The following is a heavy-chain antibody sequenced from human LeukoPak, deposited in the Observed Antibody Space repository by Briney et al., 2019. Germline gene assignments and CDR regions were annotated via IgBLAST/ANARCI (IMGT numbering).Heavy chain of an antibody. CDR2: IIPIFGTA. J-gene: IGHJ4*02. CDR3: ARGKWELVGNLFLDY. Sequence: GASVKVSCKASGYTFTGYYMHWVRQAPGQGLEWMGGIIPIFGTANYAQKFQGRVTITADESTSTAYMELSSLRSEDTAVYYCARGKWELVGNLFLDYWGQGTLVTVSS. CDR1: GYTFTGYY. D-gene: IGHD1-26*01. V-gene: IGHV1-69*13.